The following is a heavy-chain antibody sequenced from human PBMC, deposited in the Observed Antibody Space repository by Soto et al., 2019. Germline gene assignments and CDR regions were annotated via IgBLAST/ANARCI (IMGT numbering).Heavy chain of an antibody. D-gene: IGHD6-13*01. J-gene: IGHJ6*02. V-gene: IGHV1-46*01. CDR2: INPSGGST. CDR3: ARMSSSWPMGMDV. CDR1: GYTFTSYY. Sequence: PSVKVSCKASGYTFTSYYMHWVRQAPGQGLEWMGIINPSGGSTSYAQKFQGRVTMTRDTSTSTVYMELSSLRSEDTAVYYCARMSSSWPMGMDVWGQGTTVTVSS.